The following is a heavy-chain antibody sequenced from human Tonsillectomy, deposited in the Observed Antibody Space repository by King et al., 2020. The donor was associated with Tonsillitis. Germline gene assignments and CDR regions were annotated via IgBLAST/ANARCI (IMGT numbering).Heavy chain of an antibody. CDR3: ARPKYSSDSSGYFTVIDY. V-gene: IGHV4-39*01. D-gene: IGHD3-22*01. CDR1: GGSISSINHY. CDR2: IYYSGSA. Sequence: QLQESGPGLVKPSETLSLTCTVSGGSISSINHYWGWIRQPPGKGLEWIGNIYYSGSAYYNPSLKSRVTISVDTSKNQFSLQLSSVTAADTAVYFCARPKYSSDSSGYFTVIDYWGQGTLVTVSS. J-gene: IGHJ4*02.